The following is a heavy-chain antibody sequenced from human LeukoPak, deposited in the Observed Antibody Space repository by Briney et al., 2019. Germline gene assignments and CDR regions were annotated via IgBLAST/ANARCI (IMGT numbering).Heavy chain of an antibody. CDR2: IYHSGST. CDR1: GSSISSGYY. Sequence: SATLSLTCAVSGSSISSGYYWGWLRQPPGKGLEWIGSIYHSGSTYYNPSLKSRVTISVDTSKNQFSLKLSSVTAADTAVYYCARAHYYDSRGYNNWFDHWGQGTLVTVSS. J-gene: IGHJ5*02. D-gene: IGHD3-22*01. CDR3: ARAHYYDSRGYNNWFDH. V-gene: IGHV4-38-2*01.